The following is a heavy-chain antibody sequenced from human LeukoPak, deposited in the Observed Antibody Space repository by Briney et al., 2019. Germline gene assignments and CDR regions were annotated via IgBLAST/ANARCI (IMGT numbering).Heavy chain of an antibody. CDR3: AREGTSGTHLNWFDP. CDR1: GGSISSSGYY. CDR2: IYYSGST. J-gene: IGHJ5*02. D-gene: IGHD1-1*01. Sequence: SETLSLTCTVSGGSISSSGYYWGWIRQPPGKGLEWIGSIYYSGSTYYNPSLKSRVTISVDTSKNQFSLKLSSVTAADTAVYYCAREGTSGTHLNWFDPWGQGTLVTVSS. V-gene: IGHV4-39*07.